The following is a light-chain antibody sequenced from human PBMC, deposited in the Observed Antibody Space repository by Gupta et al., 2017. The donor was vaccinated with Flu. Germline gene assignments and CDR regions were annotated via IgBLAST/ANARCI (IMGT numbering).Light chain of an antibody. CDR3: LQYNNWPPIT. J-gene: IGKJ5*01. CDR2: GAS. V-gene: IGKV3-15*01. Sequence: EIVMTQSPATLSVSLGGRAALSCRASQSVSSNLAWYQQKPGQAPRVLIYGASTRATGIPARFSGSGSGTEFTLTISSLQSEDFAVYYCLQYNNWPPITFGQGTRLEIK. CDR1: QSVSSN.